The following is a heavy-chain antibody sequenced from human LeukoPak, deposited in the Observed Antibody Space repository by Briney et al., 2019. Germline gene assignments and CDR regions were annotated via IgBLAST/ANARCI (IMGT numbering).Heavy chain of an antibody. CDR3: ARGYYDGSGYYTLFDY. D-gene: IGHD3-22*01. Sequence: ASVKVSCKASGYTFTGYYMHWVRQAPGQGLEWMGWINPNSGGTNYAQKFQGRVTMTRDTSISTAYMELSRLRSDDTAVYYCARGYYDGSGYYTLFDYWGQGTLVTVSS. CDR1: GYTFTGYY. V-gene: IGHV1-2*02. J-gene: IGHJ4*02. CDR2: INPNSGGT.